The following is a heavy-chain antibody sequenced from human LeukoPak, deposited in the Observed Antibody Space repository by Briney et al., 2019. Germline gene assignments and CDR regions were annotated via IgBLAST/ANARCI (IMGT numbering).Heavy chain of an antibody. CDR1: GDSVSSNSAA. Sequence: SQTLSLTCAISGDSVSSNSAAWSWIRQSPSRGLEWLGRTYYRSNRSKRFNDYAVSVKSRITITPDTSKNQFSLQLNSVTPEDTAVYYCAREGLGPDYFDYWGQGTLVTVSS. CDR3: AREGLGPDYFDY. D-gene: IGHD6-19*01. CDR2: TYYRSNRSKRFN. J-gene: IGHJ4*02. V-gene: IGHV6-1*01.